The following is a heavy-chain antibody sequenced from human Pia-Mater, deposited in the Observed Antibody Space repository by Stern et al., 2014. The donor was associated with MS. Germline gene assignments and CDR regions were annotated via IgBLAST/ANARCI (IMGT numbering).Heavy chain of an antibody. Sequence: VQLXXXEAEVKKPGSSVKVSCKASGGTFNVYAINWLRQAPXQGXXXXXGIIPIFGTANYAQKFQGRVTITADESTRTSSMQLSSLRYDDTAVYYCARDGRHTDNYGLDVWGQGTTVTVSX. J-gene: IGHJ6*02. CDR3: ARDGRHTDNYGLDV. CDR2: IIPIFGTA. V-gene: IGHV1-69*01. CDR1: GGTFNVYA. D-gene: IGHD3-9*01.